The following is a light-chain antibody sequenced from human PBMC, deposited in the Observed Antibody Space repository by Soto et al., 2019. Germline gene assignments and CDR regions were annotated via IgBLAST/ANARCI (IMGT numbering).Light chain of an antibody. V-gene: IGLV1-40*01. CDR3: QSYDSSLNAYV. Sequence: QPVLTQPPSVSGAPGQRVTMSCTGSSSNIGAGYDVHWYQQLPGTAPKLLIYGNSNRPSGVPDRFSGSKSGTSAFLAITGLQAEDEADYYCQSYDSSLNAYVFGTGTKLTVL. CDR1: SSNIGAGYD. J-gene: IGLJ1*01. CDR2: GNS.